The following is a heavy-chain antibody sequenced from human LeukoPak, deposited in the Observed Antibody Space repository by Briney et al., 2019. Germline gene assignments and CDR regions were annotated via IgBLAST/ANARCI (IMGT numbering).Heavy chain of an antibody. CDR1: GFTFSSYS. CDR3: ASAYSSSWYTAFDI. J-gene: IGHJ3*02. Sequence: GGSLRLSCAASGFTFSSYSMNWVRQAPGKGLEWVSYISSSSSTIYYADSVKGRFTISRDNAKNSLYLQMNSLRAEDTALYYCASAYSSSWYTAFDIWGQGTMVTVSS. D-gene: IGHD6-13*01. V-gene: IGHV3-48*04. CDR2: ISSSSSTI.